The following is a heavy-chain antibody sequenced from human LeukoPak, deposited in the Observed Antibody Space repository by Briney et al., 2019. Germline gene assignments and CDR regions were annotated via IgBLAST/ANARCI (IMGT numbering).Heavy chain of an antibody. V-gene: IGHV4-38-2*01. CDR1: GYSISSGYY. CDR3: ARAYSNWFDP. J-gene: IGHJ5*02. CDR2: IYHSGST. Sequence: PETLSLTCAVSGYSISSGYYWGWIRQPPGKGLEWLGSIYHSGSTYNNPSLKSRVTMSVDTSKNQFSLKLTSVTAADTAVYYCARAYSNWFDPWGQGTLVTVSS. D-gene: IGHD4-11*01.